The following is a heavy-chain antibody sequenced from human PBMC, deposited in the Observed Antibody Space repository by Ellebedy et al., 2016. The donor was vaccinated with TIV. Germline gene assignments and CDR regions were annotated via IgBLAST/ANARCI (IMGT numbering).Heavy chain of an antibody. CDR3: AKNSYASGQ. Sequence: MPSETLSLTCTVSGGSITGSHWSWIRRPPGKGLEWIGYIYSSGITNYNPSLKSRVTISVDTSKNQFSLKLRSVTAADTAMYYCAKNSYASGQWGQGTLVTVSS. V-gene: IGHV4-59*01. CDR1: GGSITGSH. CDR2: IYSSGIT. J-gene: IGHJ4*02. D-gene: IGHD3-16*01.